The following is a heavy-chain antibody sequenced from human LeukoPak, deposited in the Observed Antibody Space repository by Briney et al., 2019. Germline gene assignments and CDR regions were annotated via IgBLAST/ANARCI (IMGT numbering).Heavy chain of an antibody. Sequence: ASVTVSCTVSGYTLTELSMHWVRQAPGKGLEWMGGFDPEDGETIYAQKFQGRVTMTEDTSTDTAYMELSSLRSEDTAVYYCATEILNSSGWTERPFDIWGQGTMVTVSS. CDR1: GYTLTELS. J-gene: IGHJ3*02. CDR2: FDPEDGET. V-gene: IGHV1-24*01. CDR3: ATEILNSSGWTERPFDI. D-gene: IGHD6-19*01.